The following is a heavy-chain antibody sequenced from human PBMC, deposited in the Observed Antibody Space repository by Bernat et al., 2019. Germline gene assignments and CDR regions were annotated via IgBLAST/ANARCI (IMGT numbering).Heavy chain of an antibody. CDR3: ARDLRPGEDY. CDR2: IYHDASNK. Sequence: QVQLVESGGGVVQPGRSLRLSCAASGFTFSSYGMHWVRQAPGKGLEWVAVIYHDASNKYYSDFVKGRFTISRDNSKNTLYLQMNSLRAEDTAVYYCARDLRPGEDYWGQGTLVTVSS. CDR1: GFTFSSYG. V-gene: IGHV3-33*01. J-gene: IGHJ4*02. D-gene: IGHD5/OR15-5a*01.